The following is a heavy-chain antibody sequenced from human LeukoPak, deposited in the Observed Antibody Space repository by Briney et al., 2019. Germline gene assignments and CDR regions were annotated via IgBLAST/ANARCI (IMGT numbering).Heavy chain of an antibody. V-gene: IGHV3-21*01. CDR3: ARDPAFYYDSSGYYDY. D-gene: IGHD3-22*01. CDR1: GFTFSDYS. J-gene: IGHJ4*02. Sequence: GGSLRLSCAASGFTFSDYSMNWVRQAPGKGLEWVSSISAGSNYIYYGDSVKGRFTISRDNAKNSLYLQMNSLRAEDTAVYYCARDPAFYYDSSGYYDYWGQGTLVTVSS. CDR2: ISAGSNYI.